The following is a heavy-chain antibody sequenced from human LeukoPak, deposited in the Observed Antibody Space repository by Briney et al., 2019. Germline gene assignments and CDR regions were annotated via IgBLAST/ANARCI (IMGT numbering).Heavy chain of an antibody. V-gene: IGHV3-23*01. J-gene: IGHJ4*02. CDR2: ISGSGGIT. D-gene: IGHD4-17*01. CDR3: AKGGPPYGDYVYFDY. Sequence: GGSLRLSCAASGFTFNTYAMTWVRQAPGKGLEWVSGISGSGGITYYADSVKGRFTISRDNSKSTLYLQMNSLRAEDTALYCCAKGGPPYGDYVYFDYWGQGTLVTVSS. CDR1: GFTFNTYA.